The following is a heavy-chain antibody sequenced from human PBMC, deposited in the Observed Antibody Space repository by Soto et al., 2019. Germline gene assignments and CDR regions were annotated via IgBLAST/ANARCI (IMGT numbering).Heavy chain of an antibody. CDR2: IDTSGHSA. V-gene: IGHV3-74*01. D-gene: IGHD6-13*01. J-gene: IGHJ4*02. CDR1: GFVFTNFW. CDR3: AKDSWYFDL. Sequence: GGSLRLSCEASGFVFTNFWMHWVRHVPGKGLVWVARIDTSGHSANYAESVKGRFTISRDNAKNTVSLQMNSLRVEDTGVYYCAKDSWYFDLWSQGSQVTVSS.